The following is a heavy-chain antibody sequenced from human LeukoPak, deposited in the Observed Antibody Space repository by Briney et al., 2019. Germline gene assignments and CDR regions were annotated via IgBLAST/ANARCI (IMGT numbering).Heavy chain of an antibody. V-gene: IGHV3-30-3*01. CDR2: ISYDGSNK. CDR1: GFTFSSYA. Sequence: GGSLRLSCAASGFTFSSYAMYWVRQAPGKGLEWVAVISYDGSNKYYADSVKGRFTISRDNSKNTLYLQMNSLRAEDTAVYYCAREGARVGASSDYYYYGMDVWGQGTTVTVSS. J-gene: IGHJ6*02. CDR3: AREGARVGASSDYYYYGMDV. D-gene: IGHD1-26*01.